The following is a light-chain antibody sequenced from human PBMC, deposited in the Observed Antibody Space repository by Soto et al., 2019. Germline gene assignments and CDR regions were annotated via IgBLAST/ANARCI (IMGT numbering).Light chain of an antibody. CDR3: CSYAGSYTLV. CDR2: DVS. Sequence: QSALTQPRSVSGSPGQSVTISCTGTSSDVGGYNYVSWYQQHPGKAPKLMIYDVSKRPSGVPDRFSGSKSGNTASLTISGLQPEDEGDYYCCSYAGSYTLVFGGGTKLTVL. CDR1: SSDVGGYNY. V-gene: IGLV2-11*01. J-gene: IGLJ3*02.